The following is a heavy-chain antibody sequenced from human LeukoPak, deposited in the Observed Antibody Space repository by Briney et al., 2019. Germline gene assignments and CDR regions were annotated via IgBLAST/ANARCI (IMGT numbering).Heavy chain of an antibody. V-gene: IGHV1-69*04. J-gene: IGHJ6*02. Sequence: SVKVSCKASGGTFSSYAITWVRQAPGQGLELVGRIIPILGMTTYAQKFQGRVTITADKSTSTAYMELSSLRSGDTAVYYCARTNYYDSSGYQGAGTYYYGMDVWGPGTTVTVSS. CDR2: IIPILGMT. CDR1: GGTFSSYA. D-gene: IGHD3-22*01. CDR3: ARTNYYDSSGYQGAGTYYYGMDV.